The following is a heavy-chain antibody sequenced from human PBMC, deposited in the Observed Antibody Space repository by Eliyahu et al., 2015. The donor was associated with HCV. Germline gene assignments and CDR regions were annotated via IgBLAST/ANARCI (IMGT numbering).Heavy chain of an antibody. V-gene: IGHV3-30*04. Sequence: QVQLVESGGGVVQPGRSLRLSCAASEFXFXSXAXHXVRQAPGKGLEWVAVISYDESNKYYADSVKGRFTISRDNSKNTLYLQMNSLRAEDTAVYYCARDGSSSDSHYYYYGMDVWGQGTTVTVSS. CDR1: EFXFXSXA. CDR3: ARDGSSSDSHYYYYGMDV. CDR2: ISYDESNK. D-gene: IGHD2-15*01. J-gene: IGHJ6*02.